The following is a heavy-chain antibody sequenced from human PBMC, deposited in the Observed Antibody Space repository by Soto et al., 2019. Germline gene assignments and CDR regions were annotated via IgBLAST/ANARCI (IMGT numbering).Heavy chain of an antibody. V-gene: IGHV3-30-3*01. Sequence: QVQLVESGGGVVQPGRSLRLSCAASGFTFSSYAMHWVRKAPGKGLEWVAVISYDGSNKYYADSVKGRFTISRDNSKNTLYLQMNSLRGEDKAVYYCARPRDGWYFDLWGRGTLVTVSS. CDR3: ARPRDGWYFDL. J-gene: IGHJ2*01. CDR1: GFTFSSYA. CDR2: ISYDGSNK.